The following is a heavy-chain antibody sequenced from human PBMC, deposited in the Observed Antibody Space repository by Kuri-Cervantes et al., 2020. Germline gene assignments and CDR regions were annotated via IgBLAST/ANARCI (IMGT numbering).Heavy chain of an antibody. Sequence: GESLKISCAASGFTFSSYAMHWVRQAPGKGLEYVSAISSNGGSTYYADPVKGRFTISRDNSKNTLYLQMGSLRAEDMAVYYCARESDWYFDLWAVAPWSPSPQ. CDR3: ARESDWYFDL. CDR2: ISSNGGST. CDR1: GFTFSSYA. V-gene: IGHV3-64*02. J-gene: IGHJ2*01.